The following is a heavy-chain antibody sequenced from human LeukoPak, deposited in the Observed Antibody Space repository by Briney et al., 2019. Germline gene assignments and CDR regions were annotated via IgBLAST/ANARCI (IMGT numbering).Heavy chain of an antibody. CDR3: ARGYGSGKFEY. D-gene: IGHD3-3*01. J-gene: IGHJ4*02. Sequence: ASVTVSCTASGYTFTNYGISWVRQAPGQGLEWMGWICADDGNKNYAQELQGRVTMTTDTPTSTAYMELRSLRSDDTAVYYCARGYGSGKFEYWGQGTLVTVSS. CDR1: GYTFTNYG. V-gene: IGHV1-18*01. CDR2: ICADDGNK.